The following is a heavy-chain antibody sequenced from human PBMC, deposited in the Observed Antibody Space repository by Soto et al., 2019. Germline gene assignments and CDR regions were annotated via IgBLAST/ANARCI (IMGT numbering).Heavy chain of an antibody. D-gene: IGHD3-10*01. CDR2: IIPILGIA. V-gene: IGHV1-69*02. CDR3: ARIITMDPLGAFDI. J-gene: IGHJ3*02. Sequence: QVQLVQSGAEVKKPGSSVKVSCKASGGTFSSYTISWVRQAPGQGLEWMGRIIPILGIANYAQKFQGRVTITADKSTSTAYMELSSLRSEDTAVYYCARIITMDPLGAFDIWGQGTMVTVSS. CDR1: GGTFSSYT.